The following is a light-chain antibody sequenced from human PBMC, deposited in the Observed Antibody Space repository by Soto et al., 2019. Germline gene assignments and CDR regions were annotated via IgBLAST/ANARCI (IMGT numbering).Light chain of an antibody. CDR3: SSYTSSSNVV. V-gene: IGLV2-14*01. J-gene: IGLJ2*01. CDR1: SSDVGGYNY. CDR2: DVS. Sequence: QSALTQPASVSGSPGQSITISCTGTSSDVGGYNYVSWYQQHPGKAPKLMIYDVSNRPSGVSNHFSGSKPGNTAALTISGLQAEDEADYYCSSYTSSSNVVFGGGTKLTIL.